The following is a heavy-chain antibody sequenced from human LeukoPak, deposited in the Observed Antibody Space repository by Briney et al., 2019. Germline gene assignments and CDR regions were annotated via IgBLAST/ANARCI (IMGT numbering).Heavy chain of an antibody. CDR3: ARAPWYSSGWYTPPPAYFDY. CDR2: IYYSGST. V-gene: IGHV4-39*07. D-gene: IGHD6-19*01. J-gene: IGHJ4*02. Sequence: SETLSLTCTVSGGSISSSSYYWGWIRQPPGKGLEWIGSIYYSGSTYYNPSLKSRVTISVDTSKNQFSLKLSSVTAADTAVYYCARAPWYSSGWYTPPPAYFDYWGQGTLVTVSS. CDR1: GGSISSSSYY.